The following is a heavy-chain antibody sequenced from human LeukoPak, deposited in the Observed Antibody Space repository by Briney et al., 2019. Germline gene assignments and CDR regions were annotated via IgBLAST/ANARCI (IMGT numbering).Heavy chain of an antibody. CDR3: ASCSSSGWYFPFDY. J-gene: IGHJ4*02. CDR2: ISSSSSYI. CDR1: GFTFSSYS. D-gene: IGHD6-19*01. V-gene: IGHV3-21*01. Sequence: GGSLRLSCAASGFTFSSYSMNWVRQAPGKGLEWVSSISSSSSYIYYADSVKGRFTISRDNAKNSLYLQMNSLRAEDTAVYYSASCSSSGWYFPFDYWGQGTLVTVSS.